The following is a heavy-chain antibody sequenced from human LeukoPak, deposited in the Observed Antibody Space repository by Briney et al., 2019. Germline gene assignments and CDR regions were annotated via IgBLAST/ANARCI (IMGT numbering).Heavy chain of an antibody. CDR3: ATGFTVNDAFDI. V-gene: IGHV1-24*01. D-gene: IGHD4-17*01. CDR2: FDPEDGET. CDR1: GYTLTELS. Sequence: ASVKVSCKVSGYTLTELSMHWVRQAPGKGLGWMGGFDPEDGETIYAQKFQGRVTMTEDTSTDTAYMELSSLRSEDTAVYYCATGFTVNDAFDIWGQGTMVTVSS. J-gene: IGHJ3*02.